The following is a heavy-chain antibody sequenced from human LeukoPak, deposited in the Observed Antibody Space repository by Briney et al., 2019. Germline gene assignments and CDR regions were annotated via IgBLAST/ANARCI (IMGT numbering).Heavy chain of an antibody. CDR2: ISYDGSNK. J-gene: IGHJ4*02. V-gene: IGHV3-30*04. CDR3: ARGYCSSTSCYPGNIFDY. CDR1: GFTFSSYA. D-gene: IGHD2-2*01. Sequence: PGRSLRLSCAASGFTFSSYAMHWVRQAPGKGLEWVAVISYDGSNKYYADSVKGRFTISRDNSKNTLYLQMNSLRAEDTAVYYCARGYCSSTSCYPGNIFDYWGQGSLVTVSS.